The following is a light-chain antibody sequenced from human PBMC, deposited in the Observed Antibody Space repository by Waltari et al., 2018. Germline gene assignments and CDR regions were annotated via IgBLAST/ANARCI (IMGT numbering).Light chain of an antibody. Sequence: IQLTQSPSSLSASVGDRVTITCRASQGISDFLAWYQQKPGKAPKLLIYAASTLQSGVPSRFSGSGSGTDFTLTITSLQPEDDATYYCQLLNSSQWTFGQGTKVDMK. CDR3: QLLNSSQWT. CDR1: QGISDF. J-gene: IGKJ1*01. CDR2: AAS. V-gene: IGKV1-9*01.